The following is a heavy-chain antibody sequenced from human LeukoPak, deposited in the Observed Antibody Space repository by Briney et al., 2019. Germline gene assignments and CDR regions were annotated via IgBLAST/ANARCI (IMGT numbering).Heavy chain of an antibody. CDR1: GGSISSYY. J-gene: IGHJ4*02. V-gene: IGHV4-59*01. D-gene: IGHD3-9*01. CDR2: IYYSGNT. Sequence: SETLSLTCTASGGSISSYYWSWIRQPPGKGLEWIGYIYYSGNTNYNPSLKSRVTISVDTSKNQFSLKLSSVTAADTAVYYSARSGALTGYLYWGQGTLVTVSS. CDR3: ARSGALTGYLY.